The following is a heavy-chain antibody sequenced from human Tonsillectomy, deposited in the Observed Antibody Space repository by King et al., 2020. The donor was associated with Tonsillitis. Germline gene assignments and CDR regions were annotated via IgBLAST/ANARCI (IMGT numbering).Heavy chain of an antibody. CDR3: AKGTMVRGAQYLSDAFGI. V-gene: IGHV3-23*04. J-gene: IGHJ3*02. Sequence: VQLVESGGGLVQPGGSLRLSCAASGFTFSSHTMSWVRQVPGKGLEWVSTINYSGGTTYYTDSVRGRFTISRDNSKNTLYLQMNSLRAEDTAVYYCAKGTMVRGAQYLSDAFGIWGQGTMVTVSS. D-gene: IGHD3-10*01. CDR1: GFTFSSHT. CDR2: INYSGGTT.